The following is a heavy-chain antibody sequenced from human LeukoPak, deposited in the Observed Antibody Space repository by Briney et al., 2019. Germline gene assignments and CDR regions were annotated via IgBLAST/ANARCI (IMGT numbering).Heavy chain of an antibody. CDR2: TSGRGDYT. V-gene: IGHV3-23*01. Sequence: GGSLRLSCVASGFTFGSYAMSWVRQAPGKGLEWVSATSGRGDYTYYADPVKGRFTSSRDNSKNTVYLQMNSLSADDTTLYYCAKDPQENRSSWFIRYFDSWAQGSLVTVSS. CDR1: GFTFGSYA. D-gene: IGHD6-13*01. CDR3: AKDPQENRSSWFIRYFDS. J-gene: IGHJ4*02.